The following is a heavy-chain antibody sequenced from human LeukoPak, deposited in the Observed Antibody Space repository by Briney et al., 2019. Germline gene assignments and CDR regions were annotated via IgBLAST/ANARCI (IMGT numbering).Heavy chain of an antibody. CDR1: GYSFISHW. CDR3: AVKPGYTGSWGTFDS. Sequence: GESLKISCKASGYSFISHWIGWVRQKPGKGLEWMGSIYPGDSDTRYSPSFQGQVTISADESIRTAYVQWSSLKASDTAMYYCAVKPGYTGSWGTFDSWGQGTLVTVSS. CDR2: IYPGDSDT. J-gene: IGHJ4*02. V-gene: IGHV5-51*01. D-gene: IGHD3-16*01.